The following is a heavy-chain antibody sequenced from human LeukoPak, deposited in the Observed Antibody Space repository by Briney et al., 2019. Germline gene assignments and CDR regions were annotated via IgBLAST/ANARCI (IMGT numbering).Heavy chain of an antibody. CDR2: INQDSSEK. Sequence: GGSLRLSCAASGFTFSNYWMTWVRQAPGKGLEWVANINQDSSEKFYVDSVKGRFTISRDNAKNSLYLHLNTLRPEDTAVYYCVQGWRDNWGQGTLVTVSS. CDR3: VQGWRDN. J-gene: IGHJ4*02. V-gene: IGHV3-7*01. CDR1: GFTFSNYW. D-gene: IGHD2-15*01.